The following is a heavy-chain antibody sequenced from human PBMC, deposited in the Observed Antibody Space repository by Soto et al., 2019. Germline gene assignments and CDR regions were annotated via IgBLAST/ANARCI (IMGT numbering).Heavy chain of an antibody. Sequence: ASVKVSCKVSGYTLTELSMHWVRQAPGKGLEWMGGFDPEDGETIYAQKFQGRVTMTEDTSTDTAYMELSSLRSEDTAVYYCATWFYSSSWAAGPTTFDYWGQGTLVTV. CDR3: ATWFYSSSWAAGPTTFDY. CDR2: FDPEDGET. J-gene: IGHJ4*02. D-gene: IGHD6-13*01. V-gene: IGHV1-24*01. CDR1: GYTLTELS.